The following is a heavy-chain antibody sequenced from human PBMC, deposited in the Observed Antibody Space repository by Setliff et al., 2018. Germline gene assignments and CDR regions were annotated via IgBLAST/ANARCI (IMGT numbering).Heavy chain of an antibody. J-gene: IGHJ4*02. CDR3: SRLVRFCTRTVCQRLSGDDF. D-gene: IGHD3-10*01. CDR2: LSPYTGNT. V-gene: IGHV1-18*01. Sequence: ASVKVSCKTSGFTFTNSIVNWVRQAPGQGLEWVGWLSPYTGNTYSAQKFQGRLSLTTDTSTTTAYLELRSLRSDDSAVYFCSRLVRFCTRTVCQRLSGDDFWGQGTRVTVSS. CDR1: GFTFTNSI.